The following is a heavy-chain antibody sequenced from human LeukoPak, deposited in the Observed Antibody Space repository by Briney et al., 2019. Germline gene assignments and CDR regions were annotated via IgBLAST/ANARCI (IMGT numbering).Heavy chain of an antibody. CDR3: ARERYYGSGSPPSLYFDY. CDR1: GFTFRNYV. V-gene: IGHV3-30-3*01. J-gene: IGHJ4*02. CDR2: TSSDLNVK. D-gene: IGHD3-10*01. Sequence: EGSLRLSCADSGFTFRNYVIHWVRQAPGKGLEWVAVTSSDLNVKLYADSVKGRFTISRDNSKSTLYLQMNSLRPEDTAIYYCARERYYGSGSPPSLYFDYWGQGTLVTVSS.